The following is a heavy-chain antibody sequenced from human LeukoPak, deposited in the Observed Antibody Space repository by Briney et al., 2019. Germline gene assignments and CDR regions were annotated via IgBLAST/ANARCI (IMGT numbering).Heavy chain of an antibody. CDR1: GDSISSGDYY. V-gene: IGHV4-61*02. CDR3: ARAVTMVRGVDYYYYMDV. J-gene: IGHJ6*03. D-gene: IGHD3-10*01. CDR2: ISSSGST. Sequence: SETLSLTCTVSGDSISSGDYYWSWIRQPAGKGLEWIGRISSSGSTNYNPSLKSRVTISVDTSKNQFSLKLSSVTAADTAVYYCARAVTMVRGVDYYYYMDVWGKGTTVTVSS.